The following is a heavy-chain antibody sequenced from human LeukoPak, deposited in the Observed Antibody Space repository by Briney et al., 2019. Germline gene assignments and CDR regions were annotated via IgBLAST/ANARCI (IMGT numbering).Heavy chain of an antibody. V-gene: IGHV3-23*01. CDR2: ISGGGGGT. J-gene: IGHJ4*02. D-gene: IGHD3-10*01. Sequence: GGSLRLSCAASGFTFSRYAMNWVRQAPGKGLEWVAGISGGGGGTNYADSVKGRFTVSRDNPKNTLYLQMHSLRAEDTAVYFCAKRGVVVRVILVGFHKEANYFDSWGQGALVTVSS. CDR3: AKRGVVVRVILVGFHKEANYFDS. CDR1: GFTFSRYA.